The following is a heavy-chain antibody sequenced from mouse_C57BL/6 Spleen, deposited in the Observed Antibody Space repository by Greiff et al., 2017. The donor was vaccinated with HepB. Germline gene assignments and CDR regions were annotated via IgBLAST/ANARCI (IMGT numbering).Heavy chain of an antibody. CDR2: INPNNGGT. V-gene: IGHV1-26*01. Sequence: VQLQQSGPELVKPGASVKISCKASGYTFTDYYMNWVKQSHGKSLEWIGDINPNNGGTSYNQKFKGKATLTVDKSSSTAYMELRSLTSEDSAVYYCARSYYGSSPEYWGQGTTLTVSS. D-gene: IGHD1-1*01. CDR3: ARSYYGSSPEY. J-gene: IGHJ2*01. CDR1: GYTFTDYY.